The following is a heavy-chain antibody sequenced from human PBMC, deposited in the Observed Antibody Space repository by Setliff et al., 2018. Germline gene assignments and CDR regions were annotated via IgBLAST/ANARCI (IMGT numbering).Heavy chain of an antibody. CDR1: GYTFTDYY. V-gene: IGHV1-69-2*01. Sequence: ASVKVSCKVSGYTFTDYYMHWVQQAPGKGLEWMGLVDPEDGETIYAEKFQGRVTITADTSTDTAYMELSSLRSEDTAVYYCATEGHSSGLYSSTFDIWGQGTMVTVSS. D-gene: IGHD6-19*01. CDR3: ATEGHSSGLYSSTFDI. J-gene: IGHJ3*02. CDR2: VDPEDGET.